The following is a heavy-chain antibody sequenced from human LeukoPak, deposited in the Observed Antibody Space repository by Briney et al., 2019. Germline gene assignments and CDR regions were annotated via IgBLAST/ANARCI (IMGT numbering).Heavy chain of an antibody. J-gene: IGHJ4*02. CDR3: ARKNNDWSGYYFGYFDY. D-gene: IGHD3-3*01. V-gene: IGHV1-2*02. CDR1: GYTFTGYY. Sequence: ASVKVSCKASGYTFTGYYMHWVRQAPGQGLEWMGWITPNSGGTNYAQKFQGRVTMTRDTSISTAYMELSRLRSDDTAVYYCARKNNDWSGYYFGYFDYWGQGTLVTVSS. CDR2: ITPNSGGT.